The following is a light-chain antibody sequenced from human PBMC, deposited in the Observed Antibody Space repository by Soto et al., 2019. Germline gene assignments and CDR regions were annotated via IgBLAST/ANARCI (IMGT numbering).Light chain of an antibody. CDR3: QQYNNWLRT. CDR2: GAS. V-gene: IGKV3-15*01. CDR1: QSVSSN. J-gene: IGKJ4*01. Sequence: EIVLTHSPGTLSLSLWEIATLSCRASQSVSSNLAWYQQKPGQAPRLLIYGASTRATGIPARFSGSGSGTEFTLTISNLQSEDFAVYYCQQYNNWLRTFGGGTKVDIK.